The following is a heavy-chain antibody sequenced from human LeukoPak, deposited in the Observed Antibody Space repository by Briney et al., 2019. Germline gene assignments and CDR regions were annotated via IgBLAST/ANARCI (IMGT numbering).Heavy chain of an antibody. V-gene: IGHV4-59*01. Sequence: SETLSLPCTVSGGSFSTYYWTWLPQPPGKGVEGIGYIYYSGRTKYNTSLKSRVTISVHTTKKNFYLTVSSVNAPDTAVYYRARAQRNLLEDFGMDGWVQGTTVSDSS. CDR3: ARAQRNLLEDFGMDG. J-gene: IGHJ6*02. CDR1: GGSFSTYY. D-gene: IGHD1-1*01. CDR2: IYYSGRT.